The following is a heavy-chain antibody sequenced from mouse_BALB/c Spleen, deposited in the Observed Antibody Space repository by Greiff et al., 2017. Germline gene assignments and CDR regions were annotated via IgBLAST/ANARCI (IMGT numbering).Heavy chain of an antibody. CDR3: ARRGYDGAMDY. CDR1: GFNIKDYY. Sequence: EVQLQQSGAELVRPGALVKLSCKASGFNIKDYYMHWVKQRPEQGLEWIGWIDPENGNTIYDPKFQGKASITADTSSNTAYLQLSSLTSEDTAVYYCARRGYDGAMDYWGQGTSVTVSS. CDR2: IDPENGNT. J-gene: IGHJ4*01. V-gene: IGHV14-1*02. D-gene: IGHD2-2*01.